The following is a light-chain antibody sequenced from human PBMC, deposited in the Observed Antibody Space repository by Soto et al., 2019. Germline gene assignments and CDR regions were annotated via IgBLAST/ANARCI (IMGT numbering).Light chain of an antibody. Sequence: EIVLTQSPATLSLSPGERATLSCRASQSVSSYLAWYQQKPGQAPSLLIYDASNRATGIPARFSGSGSGTDVTLTISSLEPEDCAVYYCQQRSNWPTYTFGQGTNLHIK. CDR2: DAS. J-gene: IGKJ2*01. CDR1: QSVSSY. CDR3: QQRSNWPTYT. V-gene: IGKV3-11*01.